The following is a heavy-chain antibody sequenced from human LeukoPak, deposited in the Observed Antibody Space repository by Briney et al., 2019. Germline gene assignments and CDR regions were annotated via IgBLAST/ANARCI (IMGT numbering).Heavy chain of an antibody. V-gene: IGHV3-23*01. D-gene: IGHD6-13*01. Sequence: GGSQRLSCAASGFTVSSYGMGWVRQAPGKGLEWVSAISDSGGSTYYADSVKGRFTISRDNSKNTVSLQMNSLRAEDTAVYYCAKDRPSTSWYQGFCDYWGQGTLVTVSS. J-gene: IGHJ4*02. CDR2: ISDSGGST. CDR3: AKDRPSTSWYQGFCDY. CDR1: GFTVSSYG.